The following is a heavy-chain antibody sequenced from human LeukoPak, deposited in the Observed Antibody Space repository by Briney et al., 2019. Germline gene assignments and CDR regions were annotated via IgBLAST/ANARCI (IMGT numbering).Heavy chain of an antibody. D-gene: IGHD5-24*01. J-gene: IGHJ4*02. V-gene: IGHV3-30-3*01. Sequence: GGSLRLSCAASGLTFSSYAMHWVRQAPGKGLEWVAVISYDGSNKHYPNSVKGQFTNTRNNSKNTLNLQMNSLRAEDTPVYYCARDPRLRWLQIPGYFDYWGQGTLVTVSS. CDR2: ISYDGSNK. CDR1: GLTFSSYA. CDR3: ARDPRLRWLQIPGYFDY.